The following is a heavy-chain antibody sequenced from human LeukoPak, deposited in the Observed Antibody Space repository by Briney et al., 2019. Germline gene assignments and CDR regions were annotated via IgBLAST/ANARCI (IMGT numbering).Heavy chain of an antibody. V-gene: IGHV3-9*01. Sequence: GGSLRLSCAASGFTFDDHAMHWVRQAPGEGLEWVSGISWNSGSIGYADSVKGRFTISRDNAKNSLYLQMNSLRAEDTALYYCAKDMGIVVTIVDYWGQGTLVTVSS. CDR1: GFTFDDHA. D-gene: IGHD5-12*01. CDR3: AKDMGIVVTIVDY. J-gene: IGHJ4*02. CDR2: ISWNSGSI.